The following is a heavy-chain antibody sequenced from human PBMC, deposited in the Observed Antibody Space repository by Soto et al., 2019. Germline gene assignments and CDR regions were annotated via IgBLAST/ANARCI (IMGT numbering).Heavy chain of an antibody. CDR2: IFSDGGST. J-gene: IGHJ4*02. V-gene: IGHV3-64D*08. D-gene: IGHD5-18*01. CDR3: VRYNYGYDY. Sequence: GGSLRLSCPASGFSFSSHAMHWIRQAPGKGLDFVSAIFSDGGSTFYADSVKGRFTISRDNRKNILYLQMSSLRPEDTAVYYCVRYNYGYDYWGQGTLVTVSS. CDR1: GFSFSSHA.